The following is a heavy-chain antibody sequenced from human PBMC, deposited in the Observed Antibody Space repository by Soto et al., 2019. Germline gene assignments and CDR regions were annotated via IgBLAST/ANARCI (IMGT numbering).Heavy chain of an antibody. V-gene: IGHV3-23*01. CDR1: GFTFSSYA. D-gene: IGHD2-2*03. CDR3: AKLDIVVVPAATLDY. Sequence: GGSLRLSCAASGFTFSSYAMSWVRQAPGKGLECVSAISGSGGSTYYADSVKGRFTISRDNSKNTLYLQMNSLRAEDTAVYYCAKLDIVVVPAATLDYWGQGTLVTVSS. J-gene: IGHJ4*02. CDR2: ISGSGGST.